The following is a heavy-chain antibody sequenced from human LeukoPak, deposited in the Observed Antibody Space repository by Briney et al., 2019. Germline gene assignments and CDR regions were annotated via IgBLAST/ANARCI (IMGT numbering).Heavy chain of an antibody. CDR3: ARTTEGYCRSTSCYGFYYSYYMDV. V-gene: IGHV4-4*02. CDR1: GGSISSSNW. J-gene: IGHJ6*03. CDR2: IYHSGST. D-gene: IGHD2-2*01. Sequence: SGTLSLTCAVSGGSISSSNWWSWVRQPPGKGLEWIGEIYHSGSTNYNPSLKSRVTISVDKSKNQFSLKLSSVTAADTAVYYCARTTEGYCRSTSCYGFYYSYYMDVWGKGTTVTISS.